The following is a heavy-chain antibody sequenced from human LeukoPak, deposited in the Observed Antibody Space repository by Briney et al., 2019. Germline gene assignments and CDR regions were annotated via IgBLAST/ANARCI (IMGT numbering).Heavy chain of an antibody. CDR1: GGSISSSSYY. Sequence: PSETLSLTCTVSGGSISSSSYYWGWIRQPPGKGLEWIGSIYYSGSTYYNPSLKSRVTISVDTSKNQFSLKLSSVTAADTAVYYCARHISDWPLGGDYNWFDPWGQGTLVTVTS. CDR2: IYYSGST. D-gene: IGHD2-21*02. J-gene: IGHJ5*02. V-gene: IGHV4-39*01. CDR3: ARHISDWPLGGDYNWFDP.